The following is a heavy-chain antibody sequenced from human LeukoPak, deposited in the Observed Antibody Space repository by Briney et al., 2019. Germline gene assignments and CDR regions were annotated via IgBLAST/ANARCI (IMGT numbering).Heavy chain of an antibody. CDR2: IYYSGST. V-gene: IGHV4-39*07. D-gene: IGHD3-16*01. CDR1: GGSISSSSYY. Sequence: PSETLSLTCTVSGGSISSSSYYWGWIRQPPGKGLEWIGSIYYSGSTYYNPSLKSRVTISVDTSKNQFSLKLSSVTAADTAVYYCATDLGLYLGYNWFDPWGQGTLVTVSS. J-gene: IGHJ5*02. CDR3: ATDLGLYLGYNWFDP.